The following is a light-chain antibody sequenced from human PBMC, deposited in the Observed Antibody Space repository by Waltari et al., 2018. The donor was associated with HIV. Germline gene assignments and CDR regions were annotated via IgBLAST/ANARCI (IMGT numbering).Light chain of an antibody. J-gene: IGKJ3*01. V-gene: IGKV1-39*01. CDR2: GSF. Sequence: DIEMTQSPSSLSASVGDGVTITCRTSENIGNNLNWYQQKKGKAPNLLIYGSFTLQSGAPSRFSGSGFGKEFTLTISSLQPEDFATYYCQQSYSTPLTFGPGTKLDIK. CDR3: QQSYSTPLT. CDR1: ENIGNN.